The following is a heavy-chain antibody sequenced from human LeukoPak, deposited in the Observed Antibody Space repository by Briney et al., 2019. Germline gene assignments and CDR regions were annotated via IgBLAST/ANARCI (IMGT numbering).Heavy chain of an antibody. Sequence: GSLRLSCAASGFSFSVYTMTWVRQAPGKGLERVSGISGGGDSTYYADSVRGRFTVSRDDSKSTLYLQMNSLRTEDTAVYYCAKGGTTYPLDSWGRGTLVTVSP. CDR1: GFSFSVYT. CDR2: ISGGGDST. V-gene: IGHV3-23*01. CDR3: AKGGTTYPLDS. D-gene: IGHD1-26*01. J-gene: IGHJ5*01.